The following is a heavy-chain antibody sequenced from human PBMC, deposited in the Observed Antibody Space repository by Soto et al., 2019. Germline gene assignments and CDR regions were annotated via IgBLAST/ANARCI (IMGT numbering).Heavy chain of an antibody. J-gene: IGHJ6*02. V-gene: IGHV4-31*03. Sequence: QVQLQESGPGLVKPSQTLSLTCTVSGGSISSGGYYWSWIRQHPGKGLEWIGYIYYSGSTYYNPSLKSRVTISVDTSKNQFSLKLSSVPAADTAVYYCARDVGYQNHNHRYYYYGMAVWGQGTTVTVSS. CDR2: IYYSGST. D-gene: IGHD3-22*01. CDR1: GGSISSGGYY. CDR3: ARDVGYQNHNHRYYYYGMAV.